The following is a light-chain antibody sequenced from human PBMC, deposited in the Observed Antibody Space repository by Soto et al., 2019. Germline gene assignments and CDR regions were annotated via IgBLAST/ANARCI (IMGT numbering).Light chain of an antibody. Sequence: EIVLTQSPGTLSLSPGERATLSCRASQSVYKNFLAWYQQKPGQAPRLLINGASNRATGIPDRFSGSGSGTDFSLTIDSLESEDFAVYFCQQYGSSAPTFGGGTKVAIK. J-gene: IGKJ4*01. CDR1: QSVYKNF. V-gene: IGKV3-20*01. CDR3: QQYGSSAPT. CDR2: GAS.